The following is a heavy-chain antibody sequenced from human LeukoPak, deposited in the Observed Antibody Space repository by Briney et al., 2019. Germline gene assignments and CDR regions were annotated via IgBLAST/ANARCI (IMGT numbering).Heavy chain of an antibody. J-gene: IGHJ3*02. CDR3: ARLRRPMIGRPNAFDI. CDR1: GGSVSSGSYY. Sequence: SETLSLTCTVSGGSVSSGSYYWSWIRQPPGKGLEWIGEINHSGSTNYNPSLKSRVTISVDTSKNQFSLKLSSVTAADTAVYYCARLRRPMIGRPNAFDIWGQGTMVTVSS. V-gene: IGHV4-39*07. CDR2: INHSGST. D-gene: IGHD3-22*01.